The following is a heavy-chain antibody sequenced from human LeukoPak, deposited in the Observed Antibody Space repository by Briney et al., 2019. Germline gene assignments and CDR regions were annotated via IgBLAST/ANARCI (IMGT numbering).Heavy chain of an antibody. Sequence: PGGSLRLSCTASGFTFGDYAMSWVRQAPGKGREWGGFIRSKVYGGTTEYAASVKGRFTISRDDSKSIAYLQMNSLKTEDTAVYYCTRDGDGYSGYDYVDYWGQGTLVTVSS. J-gene: IGHJ4*02. V-gene: IGHV3-49*04. CDR1: GFTFGDYA. D-gene: IGHD5-12*01. CDR3: TRDGDGYSGYDYVDY. CDR2: IRSKVYGGTT.